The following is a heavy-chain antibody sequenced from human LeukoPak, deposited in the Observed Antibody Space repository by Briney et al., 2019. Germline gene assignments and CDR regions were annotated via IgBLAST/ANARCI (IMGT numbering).Heavy chain of an antibody. CDR2: MSPNSGDT. J-gene: IGHJ4*02. CDR1: GYTFTSYD. Sequence: ASVKVSCKASGYTFTSYDFNWVRQATGQRPEWMGWMSPNSGDTGYAQKFQDRVTMTRNTSISTAYMELSSLRSDDTAVYYCARGLPNWGYDYWGPGTLVTVSS. V-gene: IGHV1-8*01. CDR3: ARGLPNWGYDY. D-gene: IGHD7-27*01.